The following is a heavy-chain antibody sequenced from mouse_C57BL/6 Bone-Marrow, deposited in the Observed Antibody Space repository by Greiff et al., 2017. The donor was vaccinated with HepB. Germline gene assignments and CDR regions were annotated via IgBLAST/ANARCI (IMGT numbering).Heavy chain of an antibody. CDR1: GYTFTDYN. CDR3: ARNYGSSSYWYFDV. V-gene: IGHV1-18*01. D-gene: IGHD1-1*01. Sequence: EVKLVESGPELVKPGASVKIPCKASGYTFTDYNMDWVKQSHGKSLEWIGDINPNNGGTIYNQKFKGKATLTVDKSSSTAYMELRSLTSEDTAVYYCARNYGSSSYWYFDVWGTGTTVTVSS. CDR2: INPNNGGT. J-gene: IGHJ1*03.